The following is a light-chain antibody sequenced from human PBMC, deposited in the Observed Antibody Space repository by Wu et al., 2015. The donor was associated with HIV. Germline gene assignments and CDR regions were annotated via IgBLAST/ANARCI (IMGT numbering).Light chain of an antibody. Sequence: IVLTQSPGTLSLSPGERATLSCRASQSVSSSYLAWYQQKAGQAPRLVIYGASNRNTGIPDRFTASGSGTDFILTISSLEPEDFAVYYCQQRTNWLLTFGGGTRVEIK. J-gene: IGKJ4*01. CDR1: QSVSSSY. CDR3: QQRTNWLLT. V-gene: IGKV3D-20*02. CDR2: GAS.